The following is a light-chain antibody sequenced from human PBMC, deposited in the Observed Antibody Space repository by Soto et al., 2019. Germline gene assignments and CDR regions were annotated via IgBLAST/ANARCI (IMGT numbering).Light chain of an antibody. CDR3: QQYNSYWT. V-gene: IGKV1-5*03. Sequence: DIQMTQSPSTLSASVGDRVTITCRASQSISSSLAWYQQKPGKAPQLLIYKASSLESGAPAMFSGSASGKEFNLTISSVQTDDVATYYCQQYNSYWTFGQGTKVEIK. J-gene: IGKJ1*01. CDR1: QSISSS. CDR2: KAS.